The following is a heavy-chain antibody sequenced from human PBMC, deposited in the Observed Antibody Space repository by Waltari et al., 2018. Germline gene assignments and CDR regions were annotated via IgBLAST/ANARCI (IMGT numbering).Heavy chain of an antibody. CDR2: IYYRGST. D-gene: IGHD6-6*01. Sequence: QLQLQESGPGLVKPSETLSLTCTVSGGSISSSSYYWGWIRQPPGKGLEWIGSIYYRGSTYYNPSLKSRVTISVDTSKNQFSLKLSSVTAADTAVYYCARDPLATYYFDYWGQGTLVTVSS. CDR3: ARDPLATYYFDY. J-gene: IGHJ4*02. V-gene: IGHV4-39*07. CDR1: GGSISSSSYY.